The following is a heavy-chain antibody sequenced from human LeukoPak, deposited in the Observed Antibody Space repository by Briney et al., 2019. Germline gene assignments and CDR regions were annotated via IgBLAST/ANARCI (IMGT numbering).Heavy chain of an antibody. D-gene: IGHD3-3*01. CDR2: INPNSGGT. Sequence: ASVKVSCKASGYTFTGYYMHWVRQAPGQGLEWMGWINPNSGGTNYAQKLQGRVTMTTDTSMSTAYMELRSLRSDDTAVYYCARENPPVDLWASITIFGVEPNWFDPWGQGTLVTVSS. V-gene: IGHV1-2*02. CDR3: ARENPPVDLWASITIFGVEPNWFDP. CDR1: GYTFTGYY. J-gene: IGHJ5*02.